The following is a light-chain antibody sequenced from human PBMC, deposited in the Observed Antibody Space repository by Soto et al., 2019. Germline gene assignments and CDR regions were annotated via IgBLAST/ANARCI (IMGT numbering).Light chain of an antibody. CDR1: QSVSSY. Sequence: EIVWTKSPATLSLSPQERATLSCRASQSVSSYLAWYQQKPGQAPRLLIYDASNRATGIPARFSGSGSGTDFTLTISSLEPEDFAVYYCQQRNSWSPTFTVGQGGRPAIK. CDR2: DAS. J-gene: IGKJ5*01. CDR3: QQRNSWSPTFT. V-gene: IGKV3-11*01.